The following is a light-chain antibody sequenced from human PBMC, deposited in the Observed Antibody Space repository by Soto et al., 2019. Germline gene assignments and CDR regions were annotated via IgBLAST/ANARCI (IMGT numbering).Light chain of an antibody. CDR3: QKYNNAPRT. Sequence: DIQMTQSPSSLSASVGDTVTITCRASQGISNYLAWYQQKPGQVPNLLIYAASTLQSGVPSRFSGSGSGTECTLAISSMRREDVATYYCQKYNNAPRTVVQGAKVEI. V-gene: IGKV1-27*01. CDR1: QGISNY. J-gene: IGKJ1*01. CDR2: AAS.